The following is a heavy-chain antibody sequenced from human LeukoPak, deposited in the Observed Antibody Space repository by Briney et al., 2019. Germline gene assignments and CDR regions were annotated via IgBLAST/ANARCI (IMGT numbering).Heavy chain of an antibody. CDR1: GFTFSSYP. D-gene: IGHD6-19*01. V-gene: IGHV3-30-3*01. J-gene: IGHJ4*02. Sequence: GRSLRLSCAASGFTFSSYPMHWVRQAPGKGLEWVAVISNDGSNKYYADSVKGRFTISRDNSKNTLYLQMDSLRAEDTAVYYCARETGSGWYYFDCWGQGTLVTVSS. CDR3: ARETGSGWYYFDC. CDR2: ISNDGSNK.